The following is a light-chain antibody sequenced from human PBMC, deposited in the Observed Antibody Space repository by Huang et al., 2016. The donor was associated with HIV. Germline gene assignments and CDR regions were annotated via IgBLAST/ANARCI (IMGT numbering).Light chain of an antibody. V-gene: IGKV3-15*01. CDR3: QQYHEWPRT. J-gene: IGKJ2*01. CDR2: ETF. Sequence: ERVLTQSPGTLSVSPGERATLSCRTSQGIGNSLAWYQLKPGQAPRLLIYETFIRDSAIPARFSGGGSEIDFTLTISGLQSEDSAVYYCQQYHEWPRTFGQGTKVEIK. CDR1: QGIGNS.